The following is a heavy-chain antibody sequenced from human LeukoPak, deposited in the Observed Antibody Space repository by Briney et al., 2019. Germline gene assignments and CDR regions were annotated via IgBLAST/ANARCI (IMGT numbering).Heavy chain of an antibody. Sequence: PGGSLRLSCAASGFTFKSYGMHWVRQAPGKGLEWVAVIWHDGSNKDYADSVKGRFTISRDNSKNTLYLQMSSLRAEDTAVYYCAIRPYDSSGYSQYWGQGTLVTVSS. CDR1: GFTFKSYG. D-gene: IGHD3-22*01. CDR3: AIRPYDSSGYSQY. J-gene: IGHJ4*02. V-gene: IGHV3-33*01. CDR2: IWHDGSNK.